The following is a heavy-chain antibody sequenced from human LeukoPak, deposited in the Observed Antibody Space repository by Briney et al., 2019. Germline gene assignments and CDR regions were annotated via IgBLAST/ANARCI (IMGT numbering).Heavy chain of an antibody. J-gene: IGHJ3*02. CDR2: ISAYNGNT. CDR3: ARDGHYYDSSGNLDAFDI. D-gene: IGHD3-22*01. CDR1: GYSFTGYY. Sequence: ASVTVSCKASGYSFTGYYMQWVRQAPGQGLEWMGWISAYNGNTNYAQKLQGRVTMTTDTSTSTAYMELRSLRSDDTAVYYCARDGHYYDSSGNLDAFDIWGQGTMVTVSS. V-gene: IGHV1-18*04.